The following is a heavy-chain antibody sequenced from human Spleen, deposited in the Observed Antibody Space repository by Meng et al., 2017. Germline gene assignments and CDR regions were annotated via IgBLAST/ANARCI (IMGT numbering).Heavy chain of an antibody. CDR3: AREGGESYSSGWYGNYYYYYYGMDV. V-gene: IGHV3-7*01. CDR2: IKQDGSEK. CDR1: GFTFSSYW. J-gene: IGHJ6*02. D-gene: IGHD6-19*01. Sequence: GESLKISCAASGFTFSSYWMSWVRQAPGKGLEWVANIKQDGSEKYYVDSVKGRFTISRDNAKNSLYLQMNSLRAEDTAVYYCAREGGESYSSGWYGNYYYYYYGMDVWGQGTTVTVSS.